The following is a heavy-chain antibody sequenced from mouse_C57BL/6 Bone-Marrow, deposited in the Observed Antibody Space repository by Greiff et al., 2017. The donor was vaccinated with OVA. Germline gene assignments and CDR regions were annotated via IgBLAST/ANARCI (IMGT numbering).Heavy chain of an antibody. J-gene: IGHJ3*01. CDR2: IYPRSGNT. V-gene: IGHV1-81*01. CDR3: ARKRTGSWFAY. CDR1: GYTFTSYG. Sequence: QVQLQQSGTVLARPGASVKLSCKASGYTFTSYGISWVKQRTGQGLEWIGEIYPRSGNTYYNEKFKGKATLTADKSSSTAYMELRSLTSEDSAVYFCARKRTGSWFAYWGQGTLVTVSA. D-gene: IGHD4-1*01.